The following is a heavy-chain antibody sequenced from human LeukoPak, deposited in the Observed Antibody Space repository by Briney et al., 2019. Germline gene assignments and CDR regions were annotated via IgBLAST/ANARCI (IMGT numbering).Heavy chain of an antibody. Sequence: SLRLSCAASGFTFSSYGMHWVRQAPGKGLEWVAVISYDGSNKYYADSVKGRFTISRDNSKNTLYLQMNSLRAEDTAVYYCAKPSRYSYGYLDYWGQGTLVTVSS. J-gene: IGHJ4*02. D-gene: IGHD5-18*01. CDR1: GFTFSSYG. CDR2: ISYDGSNK. V-gene: IGHV3-30*18. CDR3: AKPSRYSYGYLDY.